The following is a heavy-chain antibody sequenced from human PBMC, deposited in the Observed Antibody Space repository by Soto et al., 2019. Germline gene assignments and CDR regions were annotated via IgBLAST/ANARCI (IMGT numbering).Heavy chain of an antibody. CDR3: AKDPGYSGSDFGAFDI. D-gene: IGHD1-26*01. Sequence: QVQLVESGGGVVQPGRSLRLSCAASGFTFSSYGMHWVRQAPGKGLEWVAVISYDGSNKYYADSVKGRFTISRDNSKNTLYLQMNSLRAEDTAVYYWAKDPGYSGSDFGAFDIWGQGTMVTVSS. CDR2: ISYDGSNK. J-gene: IGHJ3*02. CDR1: GFTFSSYG. V-gene: IGHV3-30*18.